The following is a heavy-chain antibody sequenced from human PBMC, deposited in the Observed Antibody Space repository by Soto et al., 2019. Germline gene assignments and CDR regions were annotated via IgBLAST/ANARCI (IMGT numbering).Heavy chain of an antibody. V-gene: IGHV1-69*13. D-gene: IGHD2-15*01. J-gene: IGHJ6*02. CDR2: IIPIFGTA. CDR1: GGTFSSYA. Sequence: ASVKVSCKASGGTFSSYAISWVRQAPGQGLEWMGGIIPIFGTANYAQKFQGRVTITADESTSTAYMELSSLRSEDTAVYYCARLYCSGGSCYDYYYYYGMDVWGQGTTVTVSS. CDR3: ARLYCSGGSCYDYYYYYGMDV.